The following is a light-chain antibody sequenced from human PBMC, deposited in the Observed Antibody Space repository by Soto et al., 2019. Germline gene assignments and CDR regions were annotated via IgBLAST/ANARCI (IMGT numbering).Light chain of an antibody. CDR3: SSFAGTNSFV. V-gene: IGLV2-8*01. CDR2: EVT. CDR1: TSDIGAYNY. Sequence: QSVLTQPPSASGSPGQSVTISCTGTTSDIGAYNYVSWYQQRPGKAPKLIIYEVTRRPSGVPDRIFGSKSYTTASLTVSGLQAEDGADYYCSSFAGTNSFVFGTGTKVTVL. J-gene: IGLJ1*01.